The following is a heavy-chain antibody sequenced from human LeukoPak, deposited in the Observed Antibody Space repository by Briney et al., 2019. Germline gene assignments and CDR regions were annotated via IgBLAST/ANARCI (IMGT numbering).Heavy chain of an antibody. D-gene: IGHD6-6*01. Sequence: GASVKVSCKASGYTFTSYAMNWVRQAPGQGLEWMGWINTNTGNPTYAQGFTGRFVFSLDTSVSTAYLQISSLKAEDTAVYYCARVVGSSEYLYYYYYYMDVWGKGTTVTVSS. V-gene: IGHV7-4-1*02. CDR2: INTNTGNP. CDR3: ARVVGSSEYLYYYYYYMDV. CDR1: GYTFTSYA. J-gene: IGHJ6*03.